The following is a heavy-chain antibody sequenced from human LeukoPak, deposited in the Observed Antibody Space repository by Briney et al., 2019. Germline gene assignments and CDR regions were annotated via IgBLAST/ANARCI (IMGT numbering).Heavy chain of an antibody. CDR1: GFTFSSYG. V-gene: IGHV3-30*02. CDR3: AKGGYCSGGSCYSFDY. J-gene: IGHJ4*02. D-gene: IGHD2-15*01. Sequence: GGSLRLSXAASGFTFSSYGMHWVRQAPGKGLEWVAFIRYDGSNRYYADSVKGRFTISRDNSKNTLYLQMNSLRAEDTAVYYCAKGGYCSGGSCYSFDYWGQGTLVTVSS. CDR2: IRYDGSNR.